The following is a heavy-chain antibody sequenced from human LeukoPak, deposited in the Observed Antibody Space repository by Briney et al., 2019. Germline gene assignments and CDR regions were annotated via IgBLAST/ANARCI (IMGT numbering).Heavy chain of an antibody. D-gene: IGHD6-6*01. J-gene: IGHJ3*02. CDR3: ARDAFVQLHASDI. Sequence: GGSLRLSCAASGFTFSSYWMSWVRQAPGKGLEWVANIKQDGSEKYYVDSVKGRFTISRDNAKNSLYLQMNSLRAEDTAVYYCARDAFVQLHASDIWGQGTMVTVSS. CDR2: IKQDGSEK. V-gene: IGHV3-7*01. CDR1: GFTFSSYW.